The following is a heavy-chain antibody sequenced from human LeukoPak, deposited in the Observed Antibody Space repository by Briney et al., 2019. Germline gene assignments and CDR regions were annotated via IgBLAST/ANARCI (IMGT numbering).Heavy chain of an antibody. J-gene: IGHJ6*02. D-gene: IGHD1-26*01. Sequence: PGGSLRLSCAASGFTVSSNYMSWVRQAPGKGLEWVSVIYSGGSTYYADSVKGRFTISRDNSKNTLYLQMNSLRAEDTAVYYCARGSWESVYYYYYHGMDVWGQGTTVTVSS. CDR1: GFTVSSNY. CDR3: ARGSWESVYYYYYHGMDV. V-gene: IGHV3-66*01. CDR2: IYSGGST.